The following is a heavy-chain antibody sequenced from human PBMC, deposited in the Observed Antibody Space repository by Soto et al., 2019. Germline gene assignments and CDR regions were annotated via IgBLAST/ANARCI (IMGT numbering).Heavy chain of an antibody. CDR1: GYSFTSYW. CDR3: ARDNDILTDFSGDAFGI. Sequence: LGESLKISCKGSGYSFTSYWISWVRQMPGKGLEWMGRIDPSDSYTNYSPSFQGHVTISADKSISTAYLQMNSLGDEDTAFYYCARDNDILTDFSGDAFGIWGQGTMVTVSS. D-gene: IGHD3-9*01. CDR2: IDPSDSYT. J-gene: IGHJ3*02. V-gene: IGHV5-10-1*01.